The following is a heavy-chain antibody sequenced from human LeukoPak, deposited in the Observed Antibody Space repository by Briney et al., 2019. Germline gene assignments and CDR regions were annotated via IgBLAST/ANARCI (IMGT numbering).Heavy chain of an antibody. D-gene: IGHD3-10*01. J-gene: IGHJ6*03. CDR1: GFTFGDYA. CDR3: TRWPRGSGSYGFLYMDV. V-gene: IGHV3-49*03. Sequence: GGSLRLSCTASGFTFGDYAMSWFRQAPGKGLEWVGFIRSKAYGGTTEYAASVKGRFTISRDDSKSIAYLQMNSLKTEDTAVYYCTRWPRGSGSYGFLYMDVWGKGTTVTVSS. CDR2: IRSKAYGGTT.